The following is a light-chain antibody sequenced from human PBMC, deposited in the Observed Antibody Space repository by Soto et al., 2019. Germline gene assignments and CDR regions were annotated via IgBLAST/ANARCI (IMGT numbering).Light chain of an antibody. CDR3: SSYTASSTLV. Sequence: QSALTQPASVSGSPGQSITLSCSGSSSDVGGYNYVSWSQQHPGKAPKLLISEVSNRPSGVSNRFSGSKSGNTASLTISGLQADDEADYYCSSYTASSTLVFGTGTKLTVL. CDR1: SSDVGGYNY. CDR2: EVS. J-gene: IGLJ1*01. V-gene: IGLV2-14*03.